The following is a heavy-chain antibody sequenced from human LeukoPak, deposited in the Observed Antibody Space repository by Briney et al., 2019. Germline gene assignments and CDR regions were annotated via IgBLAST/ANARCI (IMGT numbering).Heavy chain of an antibody. J-gene: IGHJ4*02. CDR1: GFTFSSYG. CDR3: AKPNMVVPAASFDY. CDR2: IRYDGSNK. Sequence: GGSLRLSCAASGFTFSSYGMHWVRQAPGKGLEWVAFIRYDGSNKYYADSVKGRFTISRDNSKNTLYLQMNSLRAEDTAVYYCAKPNMVVPAASFDYWGQGTLVTVSS. D-gene: IGHD2-2*01. V-gene: IGHV3-30*02.